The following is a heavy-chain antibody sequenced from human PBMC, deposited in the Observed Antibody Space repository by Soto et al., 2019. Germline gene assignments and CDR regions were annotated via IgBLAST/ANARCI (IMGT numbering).Heavy chain of an antibody. Sequence: QVQLVQSGAEVKKPGASVKVSCKTSGYTFTGYYIHWIRQAPGQGLEWMGWINPNSGDSNYSQEFQGRVTMTSDTYITTAYMQLTRLTSDDTAVYYCARREQWLENFDFWGQGTLVTVSS. V-gene: IGHV1-2*02. CDR1: GYTFTGYY. CDR2: INPNSGDS. D-gene: IGHD6-19*01. J-gene: IGHJ4*02. CDR3: ARREQWLENFDF.